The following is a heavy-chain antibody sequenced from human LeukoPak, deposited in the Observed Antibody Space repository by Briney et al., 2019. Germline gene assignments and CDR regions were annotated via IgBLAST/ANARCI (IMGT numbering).Heavy chain of an antibody. D-gene: IGHD2-15*01. V-gene: IGHV4-30-4*08. Sequence: SQTLSLTCTVSGGSIRSGDYYWSWIRQPPGKGLGWIGYIFYSGSTYYNPSLKSRVTISVDTSKNQFSLKLSSVTAADTAVYYCARSSVVVAATPRFDPWGQGTLVTVSS. CDR1: GGSIRSGDYY. CDR3: ARSSVVVAATPRFDP. CDR2: IFYSGST. J-gene: IGHJ5*02.